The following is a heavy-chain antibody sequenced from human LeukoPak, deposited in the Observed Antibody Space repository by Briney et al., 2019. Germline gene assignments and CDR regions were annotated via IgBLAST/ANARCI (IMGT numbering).Heavy chain of an antibody. D-gene: IGHD6-19*01. CDR3: ARDGVAVAGTRNPYYYYYMDV. J-gene: IGHJ6*03. V-gene: IGHV3-66*02. CDR2: IYSGGST. Sequence: GGSLRLSCAASGFTVSSNYMSWVRQAPGKGLEWVSVIYSGGSTYYADSVKGRFTISRDNSKNTLYPQMNSLRAEDTAVYYCARDGVAVAGTRNPYYYYYMDVWGKGTTVTVSS. CDR1: GFTVSSNY.